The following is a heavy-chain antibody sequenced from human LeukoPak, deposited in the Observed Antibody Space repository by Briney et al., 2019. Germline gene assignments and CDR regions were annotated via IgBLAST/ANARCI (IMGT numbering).Heavy chain of an antibody. CDR1: GFTFSSYG. D-gene: IGHD3-10*01. V-gene: IGHV3-30*18. Sequence: GGSLRLSCAASGFTFSSYGMHWVRQAPGKGLERVAVISYDGSNKYYADSVKGRFTISRDNSKNTLYLQMNSLRAEDTAVYYCAKDWRLLWFGELPDYWGQGTLVTVSS. J-gene: IGHJ4*02. CDR3: AKDWRLLWFGELPDY. CDR2: ISYDGSNK.